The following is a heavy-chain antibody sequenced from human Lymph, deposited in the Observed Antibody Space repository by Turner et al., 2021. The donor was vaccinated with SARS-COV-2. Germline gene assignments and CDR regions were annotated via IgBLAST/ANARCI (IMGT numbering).Heavy chain of an antibody. CDR2: INHSGST. CDR1: GGSFSGYY. V-gene: IGHV4-34*01. J-gene: IGHJ6*02. CDR3: ARGGVDTAMVRYYYYGMDV. Sequence: QVQLQQWGAGLLKPSETLSLTCAVYGGSFSGYYWSWIRQPPGKGLAWIGEINHSGSTNYNPSLKSRVTISVDTSKNQFSLKLSSVTAADTAVYYCARGGVDTAMVRYYYYGMDVWGQGTTVTVSS. D-gene: IGHD5-18*01.